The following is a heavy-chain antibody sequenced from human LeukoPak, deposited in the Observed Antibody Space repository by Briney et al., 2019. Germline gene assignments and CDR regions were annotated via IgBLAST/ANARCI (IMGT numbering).Heavy chain of an antibody. V-gene: IGHV3-30*03. CDR2: ISYDGSNK. D-gene: IGHD3-10*01. J-gene: IGHJ4*02. CDR1: GFTFSSYG. CDR3: ARGWSYGDY. Sequence: GGSLRLSCAASGFTFSSYGMHWVRQAPGKGLEWVAIISYDGSNKYYADSVKGRFTISRDNSKNTLFLQMNSLRAEDTAVYYCARGWSYGDYWGQGTLVTVSS.